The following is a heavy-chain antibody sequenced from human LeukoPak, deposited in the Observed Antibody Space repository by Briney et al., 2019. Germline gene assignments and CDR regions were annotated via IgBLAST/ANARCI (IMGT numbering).Heavy chain of an antibody. Sequence: PGGSLRLSCAASGFTFSSYAMSWVRQAPGKGLEWVSAISGSGGSTYYADSVKGRFTISRVNSKNTLYLQMNSLRAEDTAVYYCAKAYYYDSSGYHVFDYWGQGTLVTVSS. CDR1: GFTFSSYA. J-gene: IGHJ4*02. CDR2: ISGSGGST. D-gene: IGHD3-22*01. CDR3: AKAYYYDSSGYHVFDY. V-gene: IGHV3-23*01.